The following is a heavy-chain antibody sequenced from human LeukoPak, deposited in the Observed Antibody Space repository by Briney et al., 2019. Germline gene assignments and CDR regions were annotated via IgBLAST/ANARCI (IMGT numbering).Heavy chain of an antibody. CDR2: FYYSGST. CDR3: ARDNAGDGVDY. V-gene: IGHV4-39*07. J-gene: IGHJ4*02. D-gene: IGHD3-10*01. CDR1: GASISSSSYY. Sequence: ASETLSLTCTVSGASISSSSYYWGWIRQPPGKGLEWIGSFYYSGSTYYNPSLKSRVTISVDTSKNQFSLKLSSVTAADTAVYYCARDNAGDGVDYWGQGTLVTVSS.